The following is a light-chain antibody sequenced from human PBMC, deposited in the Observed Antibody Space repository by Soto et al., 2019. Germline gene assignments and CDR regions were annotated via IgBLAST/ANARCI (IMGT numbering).Light chain of an antibody. J-gene: IGKJ1*01. CDR3: QQRSGT. Sequence: ESVLTQSRATLSLSPGERATLSCRASQSVSSYLAWYQQKPGQAPRLLIYDASNRATGIPARFSGSGSGTDFTLTISSLEPEDFAVYYCQQRSGTFGQGTKVDIK. V-gene: IGKV3-11*01. CDR2: DAS. CDR1: QSVSSY.